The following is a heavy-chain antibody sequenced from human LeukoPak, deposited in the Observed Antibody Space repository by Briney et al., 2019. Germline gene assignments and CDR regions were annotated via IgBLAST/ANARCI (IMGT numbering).Heavy chain of an antibody. CDR1: GFTFSSYG. D-gene: IGHD6-19*01. CDR2: ISYDGSNK. Sequence: GGSLRLSCAASGFTFSSYGMHWVRKAPGKGLEWVAVISYDGSNKYYADSVKGRFTISRDNSKNTLYLQMSSLRAEDTAVYYCAKDQGHSSGWYWGQGTLVTVSS. J-gene: IGHJ4*02. CDR3: AKDQGHSSGWY. V-gene: IGHV3-30*18.